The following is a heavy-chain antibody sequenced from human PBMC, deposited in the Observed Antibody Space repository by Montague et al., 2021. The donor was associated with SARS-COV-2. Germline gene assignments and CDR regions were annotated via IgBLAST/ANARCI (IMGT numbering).Heavy chain of an antibody. CDR3: ARGPSDTYYYNGMDV. J-gene: IGHJ6*02. CDR1: GFSLSTSGMC. CDR2: IDWDGDK. Sequence: PALVKPTQTLTLTCTFSGFSLSTSGMCMTWICQPPGKALEWLARIDWDGDKYYNTSLKSRLTISKDTSKNLVVLTMTNMDPVDTATYYCARGPSDTYYYNGMDVWGRGTPVTVSS. V-gene: IGHV2-70*11.